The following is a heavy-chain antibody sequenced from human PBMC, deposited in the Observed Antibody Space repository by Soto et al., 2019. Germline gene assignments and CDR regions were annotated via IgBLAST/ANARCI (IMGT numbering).Heavy chain of an antibody. J-gene: IGHJ5*02. CDR1: GYTFTNSA. CDR2: ISSYTGNT. CDR3: ARDEYSNGRNWFGP. V-gene: IGHV1-18*01. Sequence: AAVKVSCKASGYTFTNSAFSWVRQAPGHGLEGMGWISSYTGNTNFAQKFQGRLSMTTDPSTNTAYRELRSLRSDDTAVYYCARDEYSNGRNWFGPWGQGTPVTVPQ. D-gene: IGHD4-4*01.